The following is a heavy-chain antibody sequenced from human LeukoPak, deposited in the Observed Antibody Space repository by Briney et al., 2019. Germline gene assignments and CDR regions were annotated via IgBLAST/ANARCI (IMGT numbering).Heavy chain of an antibody. Sequence: ASVKVSCKASGYTFTSYYMHWVRQAPGQGLEWMGRINPNSGGTNYAQKFQGRVTMTRDTSISTAYMELSRLRSDDTAVYYCARDPGSYDYGMDVWGQGTTVTVSS. J-gene: IGHJ6*02. D-gene: IGHD2-2*01. CDR3: ARDPGSYDYGMDV. CDR1: GYTFTSYY. V-gene: IGHV1-2*06. CDR2: INPNSGGT.